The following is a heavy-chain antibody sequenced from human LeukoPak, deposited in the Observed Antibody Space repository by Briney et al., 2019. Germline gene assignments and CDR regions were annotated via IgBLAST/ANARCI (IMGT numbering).Heavy chain of an antibody. D-gene: IGHD5-18*01. V-gene: IGHV3-74*01. Sequence: PGGSLRLSCAASGFTFSSYWMHWVRQAPGKGLVWVSRINTDGSSTSYADSVKGRFTISRDNAKNTLYLQMNSLRAEDTAVYYCARREVGGYSYAGVTYYYYMDVWGKGTTVTVSS. J-gene: IGHJ6*03. CDR2: INTDGSST. CDR1: GFTFSSYW. CDR3: ARREVGGYSYAGVTYYYYMDV.